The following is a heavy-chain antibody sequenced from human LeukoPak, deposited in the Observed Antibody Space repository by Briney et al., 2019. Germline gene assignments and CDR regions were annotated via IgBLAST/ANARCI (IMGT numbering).Heavy chain of an antibody. Sequence: ASVKVSCKASGYTFTGYYTHWVRQAPGQGLEWMGWINPNSGGTNYAQKFQGRVTMTRDTSISTAYMELSRLRSDDTAVYYCARGTVATAYYYYYMDVWGKGTTVTVSS. J-gene: IGHJ6*03. V-gene: IGHV1-2*02. CDR1: GYTFTGYY. CDR2: INPNSGGT. D-gene: IGHD5-12*01. CDR3: ARGTVATAYYYYYMDV.